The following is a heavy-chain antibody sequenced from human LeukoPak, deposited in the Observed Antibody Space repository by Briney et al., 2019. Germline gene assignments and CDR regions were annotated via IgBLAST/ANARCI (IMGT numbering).Heavy chain of an antibody. CDR2: IKSKADGGTT. CDR1: QFSFSNAW. Sequence: GGSLRLSCAASQFSFSNAWMSWVRQAPGKGLEWVGRIKSKADGGTTDYAAPVKDRFTISRDDSKNTLYLQMNSLKTEDTAVYYCTTEHTLGKVGAIDYWGQGTLVTVSS. V-gene: IGHV3-15*01. CDR3: TTEHTLGKVGAIDY. D-gene: IGHD1-26*01. J-gene: IGHJ4*02.